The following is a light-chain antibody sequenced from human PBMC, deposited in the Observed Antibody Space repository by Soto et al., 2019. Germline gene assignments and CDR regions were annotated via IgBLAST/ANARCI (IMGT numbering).Light chain of an antibody. CDR2: DAS. J-gene: IGKJ1*01. V-gene: IGKV1-5*01. Sequence: DIQMTRSXSSLSASFGDWVIINCRGGQGIRSWLAWXQQKXAXAPXXXXYDASSLESGAPSRFSGSGSATAFTPPISSRQPDDFATYYCQQYHSYPWTFGQGTKVDI. CDR1: QGIRSW. CDR3: QQYHSYPWT.